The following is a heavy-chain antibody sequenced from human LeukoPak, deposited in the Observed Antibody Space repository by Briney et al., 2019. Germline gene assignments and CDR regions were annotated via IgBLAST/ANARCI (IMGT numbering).Heavy chain of an antibody. CDR1: GYTFTSYY. J-gene: IGHJ3*02. V-gene: IGHV1-46*01. CDR3: ARDLFFHYDFWSGYYYAFDI. CDR2: INPSGGST. Sequence: GASVKVSCKASGYTFTSYYMHWVRQAPGQGLEWMGIINPSGGSTNYAQKLQGRVTMTTDTSTSTAYMELRSLRSDDTAVYYCARDLFFHYDFWSGYYYAFDIWGQGTMVTVSS. D-gene: IGHD3-3*01.